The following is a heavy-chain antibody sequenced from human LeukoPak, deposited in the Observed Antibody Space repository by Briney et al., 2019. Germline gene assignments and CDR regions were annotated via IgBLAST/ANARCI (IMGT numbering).Heavy chain of an antibody. V-gene: IGHV5-51*01. J-gene: IGHJ4*02. CDR1: GYSFTSSW. D-gene: IGHD2-15*01. CDR2: IYPGDSDI. Sequence: GESLKISCEGSGYSFTSSWIGWVRQMPGKGLEWMGIIYPGDSDIRYSPSFQGQVTISADKSITTAYLQRSSLKASDTAIYYCARGLYCSGGSCRFDYWGQGTLVTVSS. CDR3: ARGLYCSGGSCRFDY.